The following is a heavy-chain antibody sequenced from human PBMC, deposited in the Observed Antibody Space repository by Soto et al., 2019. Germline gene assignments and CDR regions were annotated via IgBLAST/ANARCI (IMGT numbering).Heavy chain of an antibody. J-gene: IGHJ4*02. CDR2: IYYSEST. CDR3: ARRYGDTLDY. V-gene: IGHV4-59*08. CDR1: GGSISSYY. Sequence: QVQLQESGPGLVKPSETLTLTCTVSGGSISSYYWSWIRQPPGKGLEWIGYIYYSESTNYNPSLKSRVTISVDTSKNQFSLKLSSVTAADTAVYYCARRYGDTLDYWGQGTLVTVSS. D-gene: IGHD4-17*01.